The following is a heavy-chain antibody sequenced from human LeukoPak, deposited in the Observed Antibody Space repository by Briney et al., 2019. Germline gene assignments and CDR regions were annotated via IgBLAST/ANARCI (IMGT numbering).Heavy chain of an antibody. Sequence: GGSLRLSCAASGLIVSSKYMSWVRQAPGKGLEWVSVIYNNGNTHYADSVKGRFTISRDNSKNTLYLQMNSLRVEDTAVYYCARVGGDQVGYWGQGTLVTVSS. D-gene: IGHD4-17*01. CDR2: IYNNGNT. V-gene: IGHV3-53*01. CDR1: GLIVSSKY. CDR3: ARVGGDQVGY. J-gene: IGHJ4*02.